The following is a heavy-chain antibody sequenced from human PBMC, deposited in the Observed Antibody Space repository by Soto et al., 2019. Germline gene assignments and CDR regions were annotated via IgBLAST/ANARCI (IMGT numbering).Heavy chain of an antibody. Sequence: EVQLVESGGGLVQPGESLTLSCAASGFTFSSYWMHWVRQAPGKGLVWVSRIKSDGSGTYYADSVKGRLTISRDNAKNTLCLQMNSLRVEDTAVYFCARGDADRYDGNGYLGRHWGQGTLVTVSS. CDR1: GFTFSSYW. CDR3: ARGDADRYDGNGYLGRH. J-gene: IGHJ4*02. V-gene: IGHV3-74*01. CDR2: IKSDGSGT. D-gene: IGHD3-22*01.